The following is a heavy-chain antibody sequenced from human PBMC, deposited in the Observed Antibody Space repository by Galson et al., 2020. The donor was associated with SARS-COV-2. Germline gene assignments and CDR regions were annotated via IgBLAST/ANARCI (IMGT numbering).Heavy chain of an antibody. J-gene: IGHJ4*02. CDR3: AAWSVAVASFDY. CDR2: IVVGSGNT. Sequence: KISCKASGFTFTSSAVQWVRQARGQRLEWIGWIVVGSGNTNYAQKFQERVTITRDMSTSTAYMELSSLRSEDTAVYYCAAWSVAVASFDYWGQGTLVTVSS. CDR1: GFTFTSSA. V-gene: IGHV1-58*01. D-gene: IGHD6-19*01.